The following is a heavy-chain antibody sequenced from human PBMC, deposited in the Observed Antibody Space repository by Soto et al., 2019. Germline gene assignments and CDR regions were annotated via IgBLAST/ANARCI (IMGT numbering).Heavy chain of an antibody. CDR1: GYTFTSYD. CDR2: MNPNSGNT. J-gene: IGHJ4*02. Sequence: QVQLVQSGAEVKKPGASVKVSCKASGYTFTSYDINWVRQATGQGLEWMGWMNPNSGNTGYAQKLQGRVTMTRNTPISTAYMELSSLRSEDTAVYYCARGRRTMVRGVMYYFDYWGQGTLVTVSS. V-gene: IGHV1-8*01. CDR3: ARGRRTMVRGVMYYFDY. D-gene: IGHD3-10*01.